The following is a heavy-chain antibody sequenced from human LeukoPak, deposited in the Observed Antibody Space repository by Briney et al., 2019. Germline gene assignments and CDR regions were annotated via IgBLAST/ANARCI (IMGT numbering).Heavy chain of an antibody. J-gene: IGHJ5*02. V-gene: IGHV1-24*01. CDR3: ANAHCKYGIAFFDT. Sequence: ASVKVSCKVSGYTLTELSIHWVRQAPGKGLEWMGGFDPEDGETMYTQNLQGRVTMTEDTSTETAYMELTSLRSEDTAVYFCANAHCKYGIAFFDTWSQGTLVTVSS. CDR1: GYTLTELS. CDR2: FDPEDGET. D-gene: IGHD2-8*01.